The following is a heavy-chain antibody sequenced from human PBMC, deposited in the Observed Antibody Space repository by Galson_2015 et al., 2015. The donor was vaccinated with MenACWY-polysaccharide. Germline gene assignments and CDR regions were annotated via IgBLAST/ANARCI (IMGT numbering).Heavy chain of an antibody. CDR2: IYHSGST. Sequence: ETLSLTCAVSGYSISSGYYWGWIRQPPGKGLEGIGGIYHSGSTSYTPSLKIRVTISVDTSKNKFSLRLSSVTAADTAVYYCARVEKYSGSYYILHWGQGTLVTVSS. CDR1: GYSISSGYY. V-gene: IGHV4-38-2*01. D-gene: IGHD1-26*01. CDR3: ARVEKYSGSYYILH. J-gene: IGHJ4*02.